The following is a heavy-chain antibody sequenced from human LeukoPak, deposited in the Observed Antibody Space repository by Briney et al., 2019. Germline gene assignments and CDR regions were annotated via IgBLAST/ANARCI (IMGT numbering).Heavy chain of an antibody. Sequence: PGGSLRLSCAASGFTFSSYAMSWVRQAPGKGLEWVSAISGSGGRTYYADSVKGRFTISRDNSKNTLYLKMNSLRAEDTAVYYCARGRGMLSGEYDTRYYFDYWGQGTLVTVSS. CDR3: ARGRGMLSGEYDTRYYFDY. J-gene: IGHJ4*02. V-gene: IGHV3-23*01. D-gene: IGHD4-17*01. CDR2: ISGSGGRT. CDR1: GFTFSSYA.